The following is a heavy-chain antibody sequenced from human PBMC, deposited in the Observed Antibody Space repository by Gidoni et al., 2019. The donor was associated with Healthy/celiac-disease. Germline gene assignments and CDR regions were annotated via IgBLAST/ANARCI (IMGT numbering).Heavy chain of an antibody. Sequence: QVQLVESGGGVVQPGRSLRLSCAASGFTFSSYGMHWVRQAPGKGLEWVAVISYDGSNKYYADSVKGRFTISRDNSKNTLYLQMNSLRAEDTAVYYCAKDRPRDTAMVFGEFDYWGQGTLVTVSS. V-gene: IGHV3-30*18. D-gene: IGHD5-18*01. CDR1: GFTFSSYG. CDR3: AKDRPRDTAMVFGEFDY. J-gene: IGHJ4*02. CDR2: ISYDGSNK.